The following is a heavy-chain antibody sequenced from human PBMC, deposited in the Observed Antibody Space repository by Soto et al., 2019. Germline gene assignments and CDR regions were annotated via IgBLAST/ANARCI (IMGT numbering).Heavy chain of an antibody. J-gene: IGHJ4*02. CDR1: GFTFRKYW. V-gene: IGHV3-7*05. D-gene: IGHD2-8*01. CDR2: INNDGSER. Sequence: GGSLRLSCAASGFTFRKYWMGWVRQAPGKGLEWVAKINNDGSERYYVDSVKGRFTVSRDNAKNSLSLQMDSLRAEDTAIYYCGSITLTKWGQGTLVTVSS. CDR3: GSITLTK.